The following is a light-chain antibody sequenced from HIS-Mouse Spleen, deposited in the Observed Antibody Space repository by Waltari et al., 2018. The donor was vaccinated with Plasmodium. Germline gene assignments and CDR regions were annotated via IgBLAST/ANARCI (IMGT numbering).Light chain of an antibody. CDR1: QSISSW. CDR3: QQYNSYQ. V-gene: IGKV1-5*03. J-gene: IGKJ1*01. Sequence: DIQMTQSPSTLSASVGDRVTITCRASQSISSWLAWYRQKPGKAPKLLIYKASSLESGVPSRCSGSGYGTEFTLTISSLQPDDFATYYCQQYNSYQFGQGTKVEIK. CDR2: KAS.